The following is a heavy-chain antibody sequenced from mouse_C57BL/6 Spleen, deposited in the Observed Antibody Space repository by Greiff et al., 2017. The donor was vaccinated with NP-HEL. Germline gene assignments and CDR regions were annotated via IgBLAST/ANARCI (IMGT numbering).Heavy chain of an antibody. D-gene: IGHD1-1*01. CDR3: ARPHYYGSSYWFAY. V-gene: IGHV5-9*01. J-gene: IGHJ3*01. CDR1: GFTFSSYT. Sequence: DVMLVESGGGLVKPGGSLKLSCAASGFTFSSYTMSWVRQTPEKRLEWVATISGGGGNTYYPDSVKGRFTISRDNAKNTLYLQMSSLRSEDTALYYCARPHYYGSSYWFAYWGQGTLVTVSA. CDR2: ISGGGGNT.